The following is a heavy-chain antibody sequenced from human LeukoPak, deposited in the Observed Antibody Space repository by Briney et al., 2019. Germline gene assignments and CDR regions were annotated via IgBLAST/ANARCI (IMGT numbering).Heavy chain of an antibody. Sequence: GGSLRLSCAASRFTFSSYGMSWVRQAPGKGLEWVSGISSSGGSTYYADSVKGRFTISRDNSKNTLYLQMNSLRAEDTAVYYCAKPQVVAAPTLYYYYYMDVWGKGTTVTISS. V-gene: IGHV3-23*01. CDR1: RFTFSSYG. CDR2: ISSSGGST. CDR3: AKPQVVAAPTLYYYYYMDV. D-gene: IGHD2-15*01. J-gene: IGHJ6*03.